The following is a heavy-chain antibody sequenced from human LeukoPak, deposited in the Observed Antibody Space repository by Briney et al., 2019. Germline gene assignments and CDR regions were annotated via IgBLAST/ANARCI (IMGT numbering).Heavy chain of an antibody. D-gene: IGHD6-6*01. CDR1: GGSISSGGYY. V-gene: IGHV4-30-2*01. Sequence: SETLSLTCTVSGGSISSGGYYWSWIRQPPGKGLEWIGYIYHSGSTYYNPSLKSRVTISVNRSKNQFSLKLSSVTAADTAVYYCARDRGSIAARHYSTRAWGEQFDPWGQGTLVTVSS. CDR3: ARDRGSIAARHYSTRAWGEQFDP. CDR2: IYHSGST. J-gene: IGHJ5*02.